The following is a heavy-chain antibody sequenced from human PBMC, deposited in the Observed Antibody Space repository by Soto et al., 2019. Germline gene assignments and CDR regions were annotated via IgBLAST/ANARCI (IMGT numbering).Heavy chain of an antibody. J-gene: IGHJ4*02. Sequence: QVQLVESGGGVVQPGRSLRLSCAASGFTFSSYGMHWVRQAPGKGLEWVAVIWYDGSNKYYADSVKGRFTISRDNSKNTLYLQMNSLRAEDTAVYYCAREGEVGATEGFVAYFDYWGQGTLVTVTS. D-gene: IGHD1-26*01. CDR1: GFTFSSYG. CDR2: IWYDGSNK. V-gene: IGHV3-33*01. CDR3: AREGEVGATEGFVAYFDY.